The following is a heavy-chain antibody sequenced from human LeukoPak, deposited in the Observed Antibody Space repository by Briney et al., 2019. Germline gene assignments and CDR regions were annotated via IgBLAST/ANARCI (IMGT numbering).Heavy chain of an antibody. J-gene: IGHJ4*02. CDR2: IYHSGST. CDR1: GGSISSGGYS. D-gene: IGHD2-21*02. V-gene: IGHV4-30-2*01. CDR3: ARRLVVVTASGYFDY. Sequence: SQTLSLTCAVSGGSISSGGYSWSWIRQPPGKGLEWIGYIYHSGSTYYNLSLKSRVTISVDRSKNQFSLKLSSVTAADTAVYYCARRLVVVTASGYFDYWGQGTLVTVSS.